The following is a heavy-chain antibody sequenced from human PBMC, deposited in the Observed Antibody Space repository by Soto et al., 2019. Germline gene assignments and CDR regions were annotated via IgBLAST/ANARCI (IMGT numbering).Heavy chain of an antibody. CDR1: GGSFSGYY. J-gene: IGHJ4*02. CDR3: ARGNESRYYDILTGYYSILTPPNY. CDR2: INHSGST. Sequence: SETLSLTCAVYGGSFSGYYWSWIRQPPGKGLEWIGEINHSGSTNYNPSLKSRVTISVDTSKNQFSLKLSSVTAADTAVYYCARGNESRYYDILTGYYSILTPPNYWGQGTLVTVSS. V-gene: IGHV4-34*01. D-gene: IGHD3-9*01.